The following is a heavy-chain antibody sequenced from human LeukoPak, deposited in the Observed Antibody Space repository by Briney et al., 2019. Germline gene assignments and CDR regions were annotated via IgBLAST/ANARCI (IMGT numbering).Heavy chain of an antibody. Sequence: PGGSLRLSCAASGFTFSSYGIRWVRQAPGKGLEWVAFIRYDGSNKYYADSVKGRFTISRDNAKNSLYLRMNSLRAEDTAVYYCAKDPTDFDSSGQTYFDYWGQRSLVTVSS. CDR2: IRYDGSNK. D-gene: IGHD3-22*01. J-gene: IGHJ4*02. V-gene: IGHV3-30*02. CDR1: GFTFSSYG. CDR3: AKDPTDFDSSGQTYFDY.